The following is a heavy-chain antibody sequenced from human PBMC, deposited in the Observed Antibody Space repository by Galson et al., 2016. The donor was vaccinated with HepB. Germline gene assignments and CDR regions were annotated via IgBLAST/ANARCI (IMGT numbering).Heavy chain of an antibody. CDR2: IYYSGST. CDR3: AREGNWNWHTYGMDV. D-gene: IGHD1-7*01. CDR1: GGSISSGGFY. Sequence: TLSLTCTVSGGSISSGGFYWSWIRQHPGKCLEWIGYIYYSGSTYYNPSLKSRVTTSVDTSKNQFSLKLSSVTAADTAVYYCAREGNWNWHTYGMDVGGKGTTVTVSS. V-gene: IGHV4-31*03. J-gene: IGHJ6*04.